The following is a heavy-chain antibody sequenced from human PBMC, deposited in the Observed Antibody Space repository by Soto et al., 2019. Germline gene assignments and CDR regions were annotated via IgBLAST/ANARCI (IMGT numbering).Heavy chain of an antibody. CDR1: GDNFTSYW. V-gene: IGHV5-51*01. J-gene: IGHJ3*02. CDR2: IYPGDSDT. D-gene: IGHD6-19*01. Sequence: GEPLKIWWKGAGDNFTSYWSGCVRQMHGKGLEWMGIIYPGDSDTRYSPSFQGQVTISADKSISTAYLQWSSLKASDTAMYYCARLDYSIAVAGTFSAFAIWGQGTMVTVS. CDR3: ARLDYSIAVAGTFSAFAI.